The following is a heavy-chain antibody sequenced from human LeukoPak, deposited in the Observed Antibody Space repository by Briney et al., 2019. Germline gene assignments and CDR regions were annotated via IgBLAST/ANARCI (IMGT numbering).Heavy chain of an antibody. J-gene: IGHJ4*02. D-gene: IGHD1-26*01. CDR2: ITGSGGST. Sequence: GGSLRLSCAASGFTFSSYAMSWVRQAPGKGLEWVSAITGSGGSTYYADSVKGRFTISRDNANDTLYLQMNTLRDEDTAVYYCAKDLRSSADSKMGAADYWGQGTLVTVSS. CDR1: GFTFSSYA. CDR3: AKDLRSSADSKMGAADY. V-gene: IGHV3-23*01.